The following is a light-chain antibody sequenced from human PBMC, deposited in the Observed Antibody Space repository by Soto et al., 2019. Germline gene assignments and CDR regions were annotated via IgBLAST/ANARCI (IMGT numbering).Light chain of an antibody. CDR3: AAWDDGLKGPL. J-gene: IGLJ2*01. CDR2: NDN. Sequence: QSVLTQPPSASATPGQTVTISCSGSRPNIGSNKVSWYQQLPGAAPKLLMINDNLRPSGVSDRFSGSKSCTSASLAISGLQTEDEADYYCAAWDDGLKGPLFGGGTKLTVL. V-gene: IGLV1-44*01. CDR1: RPNIGSNK.